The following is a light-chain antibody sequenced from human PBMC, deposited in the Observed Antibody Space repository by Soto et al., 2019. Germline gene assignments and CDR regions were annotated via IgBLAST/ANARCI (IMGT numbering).Light chain of an antibody. CDR2: KAS. CDR1: QSISSW. Sequence: SQRTPSNSTLSSSVGDRFTITCRAGQSISSWLAWYQQKPGKAPKLLIYKASSLESGVPSRFSGSGSGTEFTLTISSMQPDDFATYYCQQYHGYSRTFCQGAIVDI. V-gene: IGKV1-5*03. J-gene: IGKJ1*01. CDR3: QQYHGYSRT.